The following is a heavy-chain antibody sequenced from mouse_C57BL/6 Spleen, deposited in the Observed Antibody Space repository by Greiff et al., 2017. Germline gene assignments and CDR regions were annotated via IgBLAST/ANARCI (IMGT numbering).Heavy chain of an antibody. CDR2: IITRDGST. Sequence: QVQLQQSGPELVKPGASVKLSCKASGYTFTSYDINWVKQRPGQGLEWIGWIITRDGSTKYNEKFKGKATLTVDTSSSTAYMELHSLSSEDSAVYFCAMSSTVVAKSYARDYWGKGTSVTVST. V-gene: IGHV1-85*01. CDR1: GYTFTSYD. CDR3: AMSSTVVAKSYARDY. J-gene: IGHJ4*01. D-gene: IGHD1-1*01.